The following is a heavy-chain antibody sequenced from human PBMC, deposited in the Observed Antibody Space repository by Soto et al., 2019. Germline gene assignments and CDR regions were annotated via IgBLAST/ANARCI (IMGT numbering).Heavy chain of an antibody. CDR1: GFTFSDYY. J-gene: IGHJ4*02. Sequence: GGSLRLSCAASGFTFSDYYMSWIRQAPGKGLEWVSYIGSSDNIIYYADSVKGRLTISRDNAKNSLYLQMNSLRAEDTAVYYCARDLGYYESSGYFDYWGQGTLVTVSS. CDR2: IGSSDNII. V-gene: IGHV3-11*01. D-gene: IGHD3-22*01. CDR3: ARDLGYYESSGYFDY.